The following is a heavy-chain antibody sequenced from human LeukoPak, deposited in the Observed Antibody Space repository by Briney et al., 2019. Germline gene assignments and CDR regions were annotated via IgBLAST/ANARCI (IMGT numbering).Heavy chain of an antibody. D-gene: IGHD6-19*01. CDR2: ISWNSGNM. V-gene: IGHV3-9*01. Sequence: PGGSLRLSCAASGFTFDDYAMHWVRQAPGKGLEWVSGISWNSGNMDYADSVRGRFTISRDNAKNSLYLQMNSLRAEDTALYYCAKDIWADTSGCFDWGQGTLVTVSS. CDR3: AKDIWADTSGCFD. J-gene: IGHJ4*02. CDR1: GFTFDDYA.